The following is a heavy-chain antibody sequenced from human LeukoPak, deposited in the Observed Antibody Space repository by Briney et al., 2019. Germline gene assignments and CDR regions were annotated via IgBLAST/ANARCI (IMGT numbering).Heavy chain of an antibody. CDR2: IYHSGST. J-gene: IGHJ5*02. D-gene: IGHD3-22*01. CDR3: ARETYYYDSSGYHGVWIDP. Sequence: SETLSLTCTVSGYSISSGYYWGWIRQPPGKGLEWIGSIYHSGSTYYNPSLKSRVTISVDTSKNQFSLKLSSVTAADTAVHYWARETYYYDSSGYHGVWIDPSGQGALVTVSS. CDR1: GYSISSGYY. V-gene: IGHV4-38-2*02.